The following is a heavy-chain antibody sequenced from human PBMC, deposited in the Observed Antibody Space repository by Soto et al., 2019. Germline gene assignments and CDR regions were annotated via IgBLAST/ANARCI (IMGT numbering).Heavy chain of an antibody. V-gene: IGHV1-69*01. CDR1: GDSLTSYP. J-gene: IGHJ4*02. CDR3: ARGWGLVS. CDR2: HIPIHGTT. D-gene: IGHD3-16*01. Sequence: QMEQSGAEVRKPGSSVKDSCKPSGDSLTSYPIAWVRQAPGQGFEWVGGHIPIHGTTEYAQKVQGRVPITADESTNRATLELTGLTSEYTAVYYCARGWGLVSWGQGNLVTVSP.